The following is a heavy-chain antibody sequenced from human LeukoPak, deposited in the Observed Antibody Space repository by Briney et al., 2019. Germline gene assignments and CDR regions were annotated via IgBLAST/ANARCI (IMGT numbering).Heavy chain of an antibody. J-gene: IGHJ4*02. CDR3: AREFPSGVYYDSSGRFDY. CDR1: GGSISSGDYY. Sequence: SQTLSLTCTVSGGSISSGDYYWSWIRQPPGKGLEWIGYIYYSGSTYYNPSLKSRVTISVDTSKNQFSLKLSSVTAADTAVYYCAREFPSGVYYDSSGRFDYWGQGTLVTVSS. CDR2: IYYSGST. D-gene: IGHD3-22*01. V-gene: IGHV4-30-4*01.